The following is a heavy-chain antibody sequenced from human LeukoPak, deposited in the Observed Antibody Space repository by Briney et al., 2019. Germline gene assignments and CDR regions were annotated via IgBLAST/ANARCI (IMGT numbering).Heavy chain of an antibody. J-gene: IGHJ4*02. CDR1: GFTFDDYA. D-gene: IGHD3-22*01. V-gene: IGHV3-9*01. CDR2: ISWNSGSI. CDR3: ARVIGGYDTVDC. Sequence: GRSLRLSCAASGFTFDDYAMHWVRQTPGKGLEWVSSISWNSGSIAYADSVKGRFTISRDNAKNSLYLQMDSLRAEDTAIYYCARVIGGYDTVDCWGQGSLVTVSP.